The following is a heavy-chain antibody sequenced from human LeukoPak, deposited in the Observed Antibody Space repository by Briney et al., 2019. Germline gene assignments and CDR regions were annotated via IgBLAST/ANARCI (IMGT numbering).Heavy chain of an antibody. D-gene: IGHD4-17*01. J-gene: IGHJ4*02. CDR1: GGSISSYY. Sequence: SETLSLTCTVSGGSISSYYWSWIRQPPGKGLEWIGEINHSGSTNYNPSLKSRVTISVDTSKNQFSLKLSSVTAADTAVYYCARATRRDYGDYGDYWGQGTLVTVSS. V-gene: IGHV4-34*01. CDR2: INHSGST. CDR3: ARATRRDYGDYGDY.